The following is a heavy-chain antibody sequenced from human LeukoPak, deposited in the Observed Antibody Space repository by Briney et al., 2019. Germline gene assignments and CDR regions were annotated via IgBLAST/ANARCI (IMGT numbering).Heavy chain of an antibody. V-gene: IGHV4-4*07. D-gene: IGHD6-19*01. CDR3: ARGKVVAGTPGQNSWDY. CDR1: RASISPYY. CDR2: LHTSGST. Sequence: SETLSLTCTVSRASISPYYWTWIRQPAGKGLEWIGRLHTSGSTNYNPSLKSRVTMSVDTSKNQFSLKLSSVTAADTAVYYCARGKVVAGTPGQNSWDYWGQGTLVTVSS. J-gene: IGHJ4*02.